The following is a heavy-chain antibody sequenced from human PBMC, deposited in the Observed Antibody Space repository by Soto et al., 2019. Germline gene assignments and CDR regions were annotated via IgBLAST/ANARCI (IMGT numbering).Heavy chain of an antibody. J-gene: IGHJ4*02. CDR3: ARVAVSAAGTDY. V-gene: IGHV3-11*01. Sequence: GKGLEWVSYISSSGSTIYYADSVKGRFTISRDNAKNSLYLQMNSLRAEDTAVYYCARVAVSAAGTDYCAQRTLLSVSS. D-gene: IGHD6-13*01. CDR2: ISSSGSTI.